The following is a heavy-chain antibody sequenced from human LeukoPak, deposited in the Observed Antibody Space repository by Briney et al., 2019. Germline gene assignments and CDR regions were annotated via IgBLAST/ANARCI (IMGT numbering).Heavy chain of an antibody. CDR3: ARDIVATIGGDNWFDP. CDR1: GGSISSYY. D-gene: IGHD5-12*01. Sequence: SETLSLTCTVSGGSISSYYWSWIRQPPGKGLEWIGYIYTSGSTNYDPSLKSRVTISVDTSKNQFSLKLSSVTAADTAVYYCARDIVATIGGDNWFDPWGQGTLVTVSS. J-gene: IGHJ5*02. CDR2: IYTSGST. V-gene: IGHV4-4*09.